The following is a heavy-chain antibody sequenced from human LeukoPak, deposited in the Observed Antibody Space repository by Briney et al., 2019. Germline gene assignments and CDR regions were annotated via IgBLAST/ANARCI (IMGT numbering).Heavy chain of an antibody. D-gene: IGHD3-22*01. CDR1: GGSISSAGYY. V-gene: IGHV4-31*03. J-gene: IGHJ4*02. CDR2: IYYSGST. Sequence: SETLSLTCTVSGGSISSAGYYRTWIRQHPGKGLEWIGYIYYSGSTYYNPSLESRVSISVDTSKNQFSLKLTSMTAADTAVYYCAAFLNYYDSSGYPSDYWGQGTLVTVSS. CDR3: AAFLNYYDSSGYPSDY.